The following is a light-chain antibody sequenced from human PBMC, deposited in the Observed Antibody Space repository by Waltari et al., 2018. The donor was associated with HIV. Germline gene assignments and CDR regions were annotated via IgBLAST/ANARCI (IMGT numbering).Light chain of an antibody. CDR2: RND. J-gene: IGLJ3*02. CDR1: ICKRGGNF. CDR3: STWENSLSHWV. V-gene: IGLV1-47*01. Sequence: VVTQPPAASGTPGQNLSISCSGYICKRGGNFASLYQHRPGTAPPPHLSRNDQRHSRVPDRFSGSQSATSNSLAISGLRSEDEADYDCSTWENSLSHWVFGGGTKVTVL.